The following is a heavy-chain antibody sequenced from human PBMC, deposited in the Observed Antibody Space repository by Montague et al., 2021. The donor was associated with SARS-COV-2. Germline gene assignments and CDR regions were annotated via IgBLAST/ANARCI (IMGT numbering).Heavy chain of an antibody. CDR2: LSSSGEST. Sequence: SLRLSCAASGITLTNYAMFWVRQAPGKGLEWVSALSSSGESTNYADSVKGRFTISRDTSKNTLYLQMNSLRVEDTAVYYCAKIDYTSGSCWEPDFDYWGQGTLVTVSS. CDR3: AKIDYTSGSCWEPDFDY. D-gene: IGHD3-10*01. V-gene: IGHV3-23*01. CDR1: GITLTNYA. J-gene: IGHJ4*02.